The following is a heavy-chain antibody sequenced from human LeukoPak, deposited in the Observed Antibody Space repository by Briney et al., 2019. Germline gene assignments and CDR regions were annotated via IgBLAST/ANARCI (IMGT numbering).Heavy chain of an antibody. Sequence: GGSLRLSCAASGFTFSGYTMNWVRQAPGKGLEWVSYISSDSNYIYYADSVKGRFTISRDNAKNSLYLQMNSLSVEDTAVYYCARDLAAATGWGQGTLVTVSS. V-gene: IGHV3-21*01. CDR1: GFTFSGYT. D-gene: IGHD6-13*01. CDR3: ARDLAAATG. CDR2: ISSDSNYI. J-gene: IGHJ4*02.